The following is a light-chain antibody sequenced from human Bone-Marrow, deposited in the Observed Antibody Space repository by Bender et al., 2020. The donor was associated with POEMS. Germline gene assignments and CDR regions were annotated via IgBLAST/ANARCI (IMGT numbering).Light chain of an antibody. CDR1: SSNIGAHA. CDR3: NSYTDTSLWV. V-gene: IGLV1-44*01. Sequence: QSVQTQPPSASGTPGQRVTISCSGGSSNIGAHAVNWYQHLPGTAPKLLIYSSHRRPSEVPDRFSGSRSGTSASLAISGLQSEDEADYDCNSYTDTSLWVFGGGTKLTVL. CDR2: SSH. J-gene: IGLJ3*02.